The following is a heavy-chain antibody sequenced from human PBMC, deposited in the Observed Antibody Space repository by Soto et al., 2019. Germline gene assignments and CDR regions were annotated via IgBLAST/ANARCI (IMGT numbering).Heavy chain of an antibody. CDR2: IYYSGST. J-gene: IGHJ4*02. CDR3: ARGGWRQIDY. Sequence: QVQLQESGPGLVKPSETLSLTCSVSGGSIGSYYWSWIRQPPGKGLEWIGYIYYSGSTNYNPSLRSGVTIAEDTSKNQFSLKVSAVTSADTAVYYCARGGWRQIDYWGQGTLVTVSS. CDR1: GGSIGSYY. D-gene: IGHD3-3*01. V-gene: IGHV4-59*08.